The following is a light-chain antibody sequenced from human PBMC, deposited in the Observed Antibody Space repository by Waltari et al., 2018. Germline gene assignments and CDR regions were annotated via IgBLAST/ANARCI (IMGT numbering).Light chain of an antibody. J-gene: IGKJ1*01. CDR1: QSVSRY. CDR2: DAS. Sequence: EIVLTQSPATLSLSPGERVTLSCRASQSVSRYLAWYQQKPGQAPRLLIYDASNRATGIPARFSGSGSGTDFTLTISSLEPEDFAVYYCQQRSNWPRTFGQGTKVEIK. CDR3: QQRSNWPRT. V-gene: IGKV3-11*01.